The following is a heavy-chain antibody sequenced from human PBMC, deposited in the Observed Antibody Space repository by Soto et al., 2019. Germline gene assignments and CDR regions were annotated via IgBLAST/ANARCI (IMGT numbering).Heavy chain of an antibody. CDR1: GDSISSSHW. CDR2: IHHSGHT. CDR3: TRGAGFFYGVDV. J-gene: IGHJ6*02. D-gene: IGHD3-10*01. Sequence: PSETLSLTCAVSGDSISSSHWWTWVRQPPEKGLEWIGEIHHSGHTNYADSVKGRFSISRDNSKNFLYLQMSGLRADDSAVYYCTRGAGFFYGVDVWGLGTTVTVSS. V-gene: IGHV4-4*02.